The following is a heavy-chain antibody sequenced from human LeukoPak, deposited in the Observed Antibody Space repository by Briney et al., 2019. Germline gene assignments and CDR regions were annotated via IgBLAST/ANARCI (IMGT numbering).Heavy chain of an antibody. J-gene: IGHJ4*02. D-gene: IGHD6-13*01. CDR2: IIPIFGTA. CDR3: ARDPQPGIAAAGNFGY. V-gene: IGHV1-69*01. Sequence: ASVKVSCKASGGTFSSYAISWVRQAPGQGLEWMGGIIPIFGTANYAQKFQGRVTITADESTSTAYMELSSLRSEDTAVYYCARDPQPGIAAAGNFGYWGQGTLVTVSS. CDR1: GGTFSSYA.